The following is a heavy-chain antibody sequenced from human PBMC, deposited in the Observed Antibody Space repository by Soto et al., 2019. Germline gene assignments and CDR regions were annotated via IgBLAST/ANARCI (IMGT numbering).Heavy chain of an antibody. CDR3: ARADSWFDP. Sequence: PSETLSLTCAVSGYSIGSGFYWDWIRQAPGKGLEWIGSFYHGGSTHYNPSLKSRGTISVDTSKNQLSLRLNSVTAADTAVYYCARADSWFDPWGQGALVTVSS. D-gene: IGHD3-3*01. CDR2: FYHGGST. J-gene: IGHJ5*02. V-gene: IGHV4-38-2*01. CDR1: GYSIGSGFY.